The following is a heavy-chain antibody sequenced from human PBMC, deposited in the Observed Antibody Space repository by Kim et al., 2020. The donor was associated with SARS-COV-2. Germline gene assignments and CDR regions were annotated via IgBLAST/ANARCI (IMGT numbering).Heavy chain of an antibody. CDR2: IWYDGSNK. CDR3: ARVPGYSSSWPLGGY. V-gene: IGHV3-33*01. CDR1: GFTFSSYG. J-gene: IGHJ4*02. Sequence: GGSLRLSCAASGFTFSSYGMHWVRQAPGKGLEWVAVIWYDGSNKYYADSVKGRFTISRDNSKNTLYLQMNSLRAEDTAVYYCARVPGYSSSWPLGGYWGQGTLVTVSS. D-gene: IGHD6-13*01.